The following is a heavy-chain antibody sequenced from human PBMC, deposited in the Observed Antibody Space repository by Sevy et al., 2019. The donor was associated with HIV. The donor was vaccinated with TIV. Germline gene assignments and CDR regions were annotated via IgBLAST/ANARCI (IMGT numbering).Heavy chain of an antibody. J-gene: IGHJ4*02. CDR2: IYPDDSDT. CDR3: ATSRSGYFDSSGYYIY. V-gene: IGHV5-51*01. CDR1: GYSFTSHW. D-gene: IGHD3-22*01. Sequence: GESLKISCKGSGYSFTSHWIGWVRHMPGKGLEWMGIIYPDDSDTRYSRSFQGQVTFSADKSISHAYLQWSSLKASDTAMYYCATSRSGYFDSSGYYIYWGQGTLVTVSS.